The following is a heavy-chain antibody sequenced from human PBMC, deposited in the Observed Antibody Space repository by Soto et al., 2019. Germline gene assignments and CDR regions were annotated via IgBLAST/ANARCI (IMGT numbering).Heavy chain of an antibody. Sequence: SETLSLTCTVSGGSISSSSYYWGWIRQPPGKGLEWIGSIYYSGSTYYNPSLKSRVTISVDTSKNQFSLKLSSVTAADTAVYYCARHYGLIQSGWFDPWGQGTLVTVSS. V-gene: IGHV4-39*01. CDR3: ARHYGLIQSGWFDP. J-gene: IGHJ5*02. CDR2: IYYSGST. D-gene: IGHD5-18*01. CDR1: GGSISSSSYY.